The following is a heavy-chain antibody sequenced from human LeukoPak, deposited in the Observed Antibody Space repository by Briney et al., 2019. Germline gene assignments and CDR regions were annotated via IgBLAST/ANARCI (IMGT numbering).Heavy chain of an antibody. Sequence: KPSETLSLTCAVYGGSFSGYYWSWIRQPPGKGLEWIGEINHSGSTNYNPSLKSRVTISVDTSKNQFSLKLCSVTAADTAVYYCARIQGRWLANFDYWGQGTLVTVSS. J-gene: IGHJ4*02. CDR2: INHSGST. V-gene: IGHV4-34*01. D-gene: IGHD6-19*01. CDR3: ARIQGRWLANFDY. CDR1: GGSFSGYY.